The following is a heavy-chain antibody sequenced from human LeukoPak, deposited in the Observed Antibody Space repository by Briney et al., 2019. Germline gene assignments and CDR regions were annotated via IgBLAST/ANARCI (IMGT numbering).Heavy chain of an antibody. CDR2: ISSNGDNT. J-gene: IGHJ4*02. Sequence: GGSLRLSCSVSGLTFSTYVMHWVRQAPGKGLEYVSAISSNGDNTYYADSVKGRFTISRDNSKNTLYLQMSSLRADDTAVYYCVRGTGYWGQGTLVTVSS. CDR3: VRGTGY. V-gene: IGHV3-64D*06. CDR1: GLTFSTYV.